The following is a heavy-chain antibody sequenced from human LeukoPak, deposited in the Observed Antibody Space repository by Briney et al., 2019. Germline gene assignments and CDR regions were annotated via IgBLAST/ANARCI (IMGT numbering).Heavy chain of an antibody. CDR1: GGTFSSYA. Sequence: SVKVTCKASGGTFSSYAISWIRQAPGQGLDLMGGIIPIYGTANYAQKFQSSGTITAVESTMTAYMELSRLRSEDSAVYYCARRYYDYVFNWFDPWCQETLVVVSS. CDR2: IIPIYGTA. CDR3: ARRYYDYVFNWFDP. J-gene: IGHJ5*02. D-gene: IGHD3-16*01. V-gene: IGHV1-69*13.